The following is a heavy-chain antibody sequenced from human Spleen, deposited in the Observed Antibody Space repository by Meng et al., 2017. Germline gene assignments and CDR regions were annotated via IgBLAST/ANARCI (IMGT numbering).Heavy chain of an antibody. V-gene: IGHV3-48*03. CDR2: ITTSGSTI. CDR1: GFTFSSYE. CDR3: TMYNNGHI. J-gene: IGHJ3*02. D-gene: IGHD6-19*01. Sequence: GESLKISCAASGFTFSSYEMNWVRQAPGKGLEWVSYITTSGSTIYYADSVKGRVTISRDNAKNSLYLQMNSLRAEDTAVYYCTMYNNGHIWGQGTMVTVSS.